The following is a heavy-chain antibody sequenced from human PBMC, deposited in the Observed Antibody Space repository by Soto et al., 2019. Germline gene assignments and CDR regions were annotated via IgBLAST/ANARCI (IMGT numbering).Heavy chain of an antibody. CDR3: ARESFAYYYDKGNQGFDY. CDR1: GFTFSDYY. CDR2: ISSSSSYT. D-gene: IGHD3-22*01. J-gene: IGHJ4*02. Sequence: QVQLVESGGGLVKPGGSLRLSCAASGFTFSDYYMSWIRQAPGKGLEWVSYISSSSSYTNYADSVKGRFTISRDNAKNSLYLQMKSLRAEDTAVYYCARESFAYYYDKGNQGFDYWGQGTLVTVSS. V-gene: IGHV3-11*06.